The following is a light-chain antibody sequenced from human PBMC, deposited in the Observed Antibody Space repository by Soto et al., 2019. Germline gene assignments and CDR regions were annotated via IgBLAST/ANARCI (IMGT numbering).Light chain of an antibody. CDR3: LQDYNYPYT. CDR1: QSISSW. V-gene: IGKV1-6*01. J-gene: IGKJ2*01. CDR2: AAS. Sequence: IQMTQSPSTLSASVGHRVTITCRARQSISSWLAWYQQKPGKAPKLLIYAASNLQSGVPSRFSGSGSGTDVTLIISSLQPEDFATYFCLQDYNYPYTFGQGTKLEIK.